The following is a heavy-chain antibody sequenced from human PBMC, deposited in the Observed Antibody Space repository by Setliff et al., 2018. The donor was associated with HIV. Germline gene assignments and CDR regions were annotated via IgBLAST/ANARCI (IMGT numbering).Heavy chain of an antibody. Sequence: LSLTCTVFGEFVSSGGNYWGWVRQLPGKALEWIGYIYYSGETYYSPSLKSRVTISLDTSQSQFSLSLTSVTAADTAVYYCAREGKTALVTKYCDYWGQGTLGTVSS. D-gene: IGHD5-18*01. CDR3: AREGKTALVTKYCDY. CDR2: IYYSGET. V-gene: IGHV4-31*03. J-gene: IGHJ4*02. CDR1: GEFVSSGGNY.